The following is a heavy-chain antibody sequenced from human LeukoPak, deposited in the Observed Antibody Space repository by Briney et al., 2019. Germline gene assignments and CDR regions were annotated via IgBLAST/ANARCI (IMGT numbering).Heavy chain of an antibody. CDR1: GFTVSSNY. D-gene: IGHD1-26*01. V-gene: IGHV3-53*01. CDR2: IYSGGST. CDR3: ARGGSYLSAFDI. J-gene: IGHJ3*02. Sequence: GGSLRLSCVASGFTVSSNYMSWVRQAPGKGLEWVSIIYSGGSTFYADSVKGRFTISRDNSKNTLYLQMNSLRAEDTAVYYCARGGSYLSAFDIWGQGTMVTVSS.